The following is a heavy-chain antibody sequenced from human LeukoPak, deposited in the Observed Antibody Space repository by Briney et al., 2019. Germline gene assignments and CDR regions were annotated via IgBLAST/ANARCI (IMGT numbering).Heavy chain of an antibody. CDR3: ARDRGIAAAGYFGL. D-gene: IGHD6-13*01. Sequence: SQTLSLTCAISGDSVSSNSAAWNWSRQSPSRGLERLGGTYYRSKWFNDYAISVKSRITINPDTSKNQFSLQLNSVTPEDTAVYYCARDRGIAAAGYFGLWGRGTLVTVSS. CDR2: TYYRSKWFN. V-gene: IGHV6-1*01. J-gene: IGHJ2*01. CDR1: GDSVSSNSAA.